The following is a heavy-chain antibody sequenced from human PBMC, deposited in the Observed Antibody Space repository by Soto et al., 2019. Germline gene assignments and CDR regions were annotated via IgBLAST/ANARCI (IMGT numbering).Heavy chain of an antibody. V-gene: IGHV3-48*02. CDR3: ARCLYYYDSSGYWGY. CDR2: ISSSSSTI. D-gene: IGHD3-22*01. CDR1: GFTFSSYS. Sequence: EVQLVESGGGLVQPGGSLRLSCAASGFTFSSYSMKWVRQAPGKGLEWVSYISSSSSTIYYADSVKGRFTISRDNAKNSLYLQMNSLRDEDTAVYYCARCLYYYDSSGYWGYWGQGPLVTVSS. J-gene: IGHJ4*02.